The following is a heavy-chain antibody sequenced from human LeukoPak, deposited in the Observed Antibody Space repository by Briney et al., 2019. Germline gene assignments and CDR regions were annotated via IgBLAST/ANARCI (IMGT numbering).Heavy chain of an antibody. J-gene: IGHJ4*02. CDR2: IYHSGST. CDR1: GGSVSSGSYY. V-gene: IGHV4-61*01. D-gene: IGHD7-27*01. CDR3: ARTTPNWGIFDY. Sequence: TSETLSLTCTVSGGSVSSGSYYWSWIRQPPGKGLEWIGYIYHSGSTNYNPSLKSRVTISVDTSKNQFSLKLSSVTAADTAVYYCARTTPNWGIFDYWGQGTLVTVSS.